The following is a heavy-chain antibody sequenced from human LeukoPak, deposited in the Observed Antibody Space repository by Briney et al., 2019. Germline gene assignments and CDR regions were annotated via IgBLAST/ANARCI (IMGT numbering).Heavy chain of an antibody. J-gene: IGHJ4*02. Sequence: GGSLGLSCAASGFTFNDYWMHWVRQTPGKGLVWVSRISTDGSMTSYADSVKGRFIISRDNAKNTLFLQMNSLRAEDTAVYYCARVGAATTRDSWGQGTLVTVSS. CDR1: GFTFNDYW. CDR3: ARVGAATTRDS. D-gene: IGHD1-26*01. CDR2: ISTDGSMT. V-gene: IGHV3-74*01.